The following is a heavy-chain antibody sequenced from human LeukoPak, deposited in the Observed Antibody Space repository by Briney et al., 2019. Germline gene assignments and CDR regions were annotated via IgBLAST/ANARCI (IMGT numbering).Heavy chain of an antibody. D-gene: IGHD3-3*01. CDR3: ARVFRDFWSGYALDY. V-gene: IGHV3-21*01. Sequence: GGSLRLSCAASGFTFSSYSMNWVRQAPGKGLEWVSSISSSSYIYYADSVKGRFTISRDNAKNSLYLQMNSLRAEDTAVYYCARVFRDFWSGYALDYWGQGTLVTVSS. J-gene: IGHJ4*02. CDR2: ISSSSYI. CDR1: GFTFSSYS.